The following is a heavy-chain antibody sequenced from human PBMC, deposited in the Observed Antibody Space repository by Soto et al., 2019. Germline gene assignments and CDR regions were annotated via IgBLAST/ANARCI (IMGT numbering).Heavy chain of an antibody. CDR3: ARKGEYSSSSGYYGMDV. J-gene: IGHJ6*02. Sequence: ASVKVSSKASGYTFTGYYMHWVRQAPGQGLEWMGWINPNSGGTNYAQKFQGWVTMTRDTSISTAYMELSRLRSDDTAVYYCARKGEYSSSSGYYGMDVWGQGTTVTVSS. D-gene: IGHD6-6*01. V-gene: IGHV1-2*04. CDR2: INPNSGGT. CDR1: GYTFTGYY.